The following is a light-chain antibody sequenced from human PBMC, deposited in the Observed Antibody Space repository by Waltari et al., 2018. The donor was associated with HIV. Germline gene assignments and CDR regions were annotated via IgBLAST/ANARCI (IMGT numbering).Light chain of an antibody. CDR1: QSISSY. Sequence: DIQMTQSPSSLSASVGDRVTITCRTSQSISSYLNWFQQKPGKAPKPLIYAASNLQSGVPSRFSGSGSGTDFTLTISSLQPEDFGTYYCQQSYSTPAFGQGTKLEIK. V-gene: IGKV1-39*01. J-gene: IGKJ2*01. CDR3: QQSYSTPA. CDR2: AAS.